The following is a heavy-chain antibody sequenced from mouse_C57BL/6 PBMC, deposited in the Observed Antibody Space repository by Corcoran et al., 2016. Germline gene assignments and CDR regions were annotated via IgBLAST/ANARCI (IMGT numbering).Heavy chain of an antibody. CDR3: TTGSSGAGYAMDY. CDR1: GFNIKDYY. CDR2: IDPEDGDT. Sequence: EVQLQQSGAELVRPGASVKLSCTASGFNIKDYYMHWVKQRPEQGLEWIGRIDPEDGDTEYAPKFQGKATMTADTSSNTAYLQLSSLTSEDTAVYYCTTGSSGAGYAMDYWGQGTSVTVSS. V-gene: IGHV14-1*01. J-gene: IGHJ4*01. D-gene: IGHD3-2*02.